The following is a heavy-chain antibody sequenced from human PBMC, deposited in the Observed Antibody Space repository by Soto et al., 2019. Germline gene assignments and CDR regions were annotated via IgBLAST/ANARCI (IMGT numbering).Heavy chain of an antibody. CDR1: GRSISPFY. CDR3: AAVGGYYGDYPNFDY. D-gene: IGHD4-17*01. V-gene: IGHV4-59*01. CDR2: IYYTGTT. Sequence: SETLSLTCSVSGRSISPFYWGWIRQPPGKGLEWIGSIYYTGTTKYNPSLRSRVTISVDTSKNHFSLKLTSVTAADTAVYYCAAVGGYYGDYPNFDYWGRGTLVTVSS. J-gene: IGHJ4*02.